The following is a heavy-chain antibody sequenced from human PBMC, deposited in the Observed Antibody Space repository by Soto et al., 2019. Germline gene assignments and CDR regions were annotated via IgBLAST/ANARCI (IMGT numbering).Heavy chain of an antibody. D-gene: IGHD3-3*01. Sequence: GASVKVSCKASGGTFSSYAISWVRQAPGQGLEWMGGIIPIFGTANYAQKFQGRVTITADESTSTAYMELSSLRSEDTAVYYCARDEFRRHDEWFDPWGQGTQVTVSS. CDR2: IIPIFGTA. CDR3: ARDEFRRHDEWFDP. CDR1: GGTFSSYA. J-gene: IGHJ5*02. V-gene: IGHV1-69*13.